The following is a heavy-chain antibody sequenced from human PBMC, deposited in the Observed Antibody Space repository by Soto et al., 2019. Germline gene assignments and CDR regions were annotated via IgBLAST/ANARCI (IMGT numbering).Heavy chain of an antibody. Sequence: EVQLLESGGGLAQPGESLTLSCAASGFMFSGYAMSWVRQAPGKGLEWVSAVSNSGTSTSYADSVKGRFTISRDNSKNTLYLQMSSLGAEDTALYYCVKDLEASGWFDPWGQGTRVIVSS. CDR1: GFMFSGYA. V-gene: IGHV3-23*01. J-gene: IGHJ5*02. CDR2: VSNSGTST. D-gene: IGHD1-1*01. CDR3: VKDLEASGWFDP.